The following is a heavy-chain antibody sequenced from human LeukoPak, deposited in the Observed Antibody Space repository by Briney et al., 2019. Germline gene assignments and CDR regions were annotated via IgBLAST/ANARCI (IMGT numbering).Heavy chain of an antibody. D-gene: IGHD2-8*01. Sequence: LTGGSLRLSCAASGFLFSRCAMSWVRQAPGKGLEWVSSISGAGDIAHYAESVKGRFTISRDNSGNTLYVQMDSLRAEDTAVYYCPKVKSSLTLIGAWGQGTLVTVSS. J-gene: IGHJ5*02. CDR1: GFLFSRCA. CDR2: ISGAGDIA. V-gene: IGHV3-23*01. CDR3: PKVKSSLTLIGA.